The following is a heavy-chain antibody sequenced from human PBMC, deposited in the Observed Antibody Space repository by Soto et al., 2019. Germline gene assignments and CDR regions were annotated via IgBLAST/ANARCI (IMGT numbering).Heavy chain of an antibody. V-gene: IGHV4-61*01. CDR2: IYYSGST. D-gene: IGHD3-22*01. CDR3: ARAHQEFVQNNYYDSSGLTLPDGMDV. CDR1: GGSVSSGSYY. J-gene: IGHJ6*02. Sequence: QVQLQESGPGLVKPSETLSLTCTVSGGSVSSGSYYWSWIRQPPGKGLEWIGYIYYSGSTNYNPSLKSRVTISVDTSKNQFSLKLSSVTAADTAVYYCARAHQEFVQNNYYDSSGLTLPDGMDVWGQGTTVTVSS.